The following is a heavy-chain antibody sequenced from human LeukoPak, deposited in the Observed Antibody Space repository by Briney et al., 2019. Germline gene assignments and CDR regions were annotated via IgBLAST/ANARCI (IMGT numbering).Heavy chain of an antibody. CDR1: GFTFDDYM. J-gene: IGHJ4*01. CDR3: VKDAEYTGSSGFDS. CDR2: ITYDGDVT. D-gene: IGHD6-6*01. Sequence: PGGSLRLSCAASGFTFDDYMMHWVRQLPGAGLEWVSLITYDGDVTVYADSVKGRFTISRDNSNNSLYLQMGSLRIEDSALYYCVKDAEYTGSSGFDSWGQGTLVTVSS. V-gene: IGHV3-43*01.